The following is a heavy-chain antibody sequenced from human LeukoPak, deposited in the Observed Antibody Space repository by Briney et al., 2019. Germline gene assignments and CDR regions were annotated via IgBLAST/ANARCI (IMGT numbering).Heavy chain of an antibody. CDR2: ISSSSSYI. CDR1: GFTFSSYS. CDR3: ARAGYGFYYYYMDV. V-gene: IGHV3-21*01. J-gene: IGHJ6*03. Sequence: PGGSLRLSCAASGFTFSSYSMNWVRQAPGKGLEWVSSISSSSSYIYYAYSVKGRFTISRDNAKNSLYLQMNSLRAEDTAVYYCARAGYGFYYYYMDVWGKGTTVTVSS. D-gene: IGHD1-1*01.